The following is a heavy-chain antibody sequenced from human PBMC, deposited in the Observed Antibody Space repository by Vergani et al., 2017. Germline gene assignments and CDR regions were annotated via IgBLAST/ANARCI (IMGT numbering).Heavy chain of an antibody. D-gene: IGHD3-22*01. Sequence: QVQLQQWGAGLLKPSETLSLTCTVSGGSISSSSYYWGWIRQPPGKGMEWIGSIYYSGSTYYNPSLKSRVTISVDTSKNQFSLKLSSVTAADTAVYYCARPLNYDSSGYYLAYWGQGTLVTVSS. J-gene: IGHJ4*02. CDR3: ARPLNYDSSGYYLAY. CDR2: IYYSGST. CDR1: GGSISSSSYY. V-gene: IGHV4-39*07.